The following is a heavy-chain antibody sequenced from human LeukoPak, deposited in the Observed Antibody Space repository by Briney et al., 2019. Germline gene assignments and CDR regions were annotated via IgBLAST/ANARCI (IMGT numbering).Heavy chain of an antibody. Sequence: GASVKVSCKASGYTFTDYYMHWVRQAPGQGHEWMGWINPHSGDANYAQKFQGRVSMTRDTSISTAYMELSRLRSDDTAVYYCARSMGRIAAAGTPDIFDIWGQGTMVTVSS. CDR2: INPHSGDA. CDR1: GYTFTDYY. CDR3: ARSMGRIAAAGTPDIFDI. D-gene: IGHD6-13*01. J-gene: IGHJ3*02. V-gene: IGHV1-2*02.